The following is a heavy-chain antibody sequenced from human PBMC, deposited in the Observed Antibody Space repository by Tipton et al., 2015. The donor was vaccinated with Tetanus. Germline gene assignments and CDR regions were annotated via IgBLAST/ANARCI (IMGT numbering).Heavy chain of an antibody. CDR1: GASVSSHSYY. Sequence: TLSLTCTASGASVSSHSYYWTWIRQPPGKGLEWIGSIYYNGSTYYNPSLKSRVTISVDTSKNQFSLKLSSVTAADTAVYYCASPLLRSDYYYGMDVWGQGTTVTVSS. D-gene: IGHD3-10*02. CDR3: ASPLLRSDYYYGMDV. J-gene: IGHJ6*02. CDR2: IYYNGST. V-gene: IGHV4-39*01.